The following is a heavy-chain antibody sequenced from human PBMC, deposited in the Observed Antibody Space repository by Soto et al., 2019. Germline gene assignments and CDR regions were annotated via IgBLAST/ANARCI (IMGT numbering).Heavy chain of an antibody. CDR2: FYPGDSTS. J-gene: IGHJ3*02. V-gene: IGHV5-51*01. Sequence: GESLKISCKTSGYSFISYWVAWVRQLPGKGLEWMGTFYPGDSTSTYSPSFQGQVTVSVDKSISTAYLQLSSLKASDTAMYYCARIIGYCRNNDCSWTFDIWGQGTMVTVSS. D-gene: IGHD2-15*01. CDR1: GYSFISYW. CDR3: ARIIGYCRNNDCSWTFDI.